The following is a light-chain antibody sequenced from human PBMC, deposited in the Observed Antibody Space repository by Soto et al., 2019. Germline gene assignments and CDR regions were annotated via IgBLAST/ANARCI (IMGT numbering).Light chain of an antibody. V-gene: IGKV2-28*01. Sequence: DIAMTQSPLSLPVTPGAPASISCRSSQSLLHSNGYNYLDWYLQKPGQSPQLLIYLGSNRATGVPDRFSGSGSGTDFTLKISRVEAEDAGVYYGMQGLQYATCGGGTKVEIK. CDR3: MQGLQYAT. CDR2: LGS. CDR1: QSLLHSNGYNY. J-gene: IGKJ4*01.